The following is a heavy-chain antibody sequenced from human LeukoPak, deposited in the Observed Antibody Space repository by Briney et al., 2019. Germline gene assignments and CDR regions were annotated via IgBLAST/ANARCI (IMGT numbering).Heavy chain of an antibody. D-gene: IGHD2-21*01. V-gene: IGHV4-31*03. CDR2: IYYSGST. CDR1: GGSISSGGYS. Sequence: KPSQTLSLTCTVSGGSISSGGYSWSWIRQHPGKGLEWIGYIYYSGSTYYNPSLKSRVTISVDTSKNQFSLKLSSVTAADTAVYYCARGDSKVMTFDYWGQGTLVTVSS. J-gene: IGHJ4*02. CDR3: ARGDSKVMTFDY.